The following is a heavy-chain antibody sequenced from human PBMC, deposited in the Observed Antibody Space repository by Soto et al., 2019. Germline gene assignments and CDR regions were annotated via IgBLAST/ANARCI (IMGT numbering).Heavy chain of an antibody. CDR1: GGPIRTSSYY. V-gene: IGHV4-39*01. Sequence: SETLSLTCTVSGGPIRTSSYYWGWIRQPPGKGLEWIGNIYYSGTTYYNPSLKSRVTISVDTSKNQFSLKLSSVTAADTAVYYCARQMGTFGGVIVDYWGQGTLVTVSS. CDR3: ARQMGTFGGVIVDY. J-gene: IGHJ4*02. CDR2: IYYSGTT. D-gene: IGHD3-16*02.